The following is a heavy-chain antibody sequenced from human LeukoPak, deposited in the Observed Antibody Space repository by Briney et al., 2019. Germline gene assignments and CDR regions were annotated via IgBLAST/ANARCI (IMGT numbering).Heavy chain of an antibody. D-gene: IGHD2-2*01. CDR1: GFTFNTHA. V-gene: IGHV3-23*01. J-gene: IGHJ4*02. CDR3: VKGGQDCSPTTCYYD. Sequence: GGSLRLSCAASGFTFNTHALSWVRQAPGKGLEWVSAISGSGSTYYADSVKGRFTISRDNSKNTGYLQMNSLRAEDTAVYYCVKGGQDCSPTTCYYDWGQGTLVTVSS. CDR2: ISGSGST.